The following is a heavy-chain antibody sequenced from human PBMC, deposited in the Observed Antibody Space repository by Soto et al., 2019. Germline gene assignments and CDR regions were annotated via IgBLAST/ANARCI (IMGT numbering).Heavy chain of an antibody. D-gene: IGHD4-17*01. CDR3: ARHWGWDRGSAVTTYDLAANFDY. V-gene: IGHV5-51*01. CDR1: GYSFTSYW. Sequence: GESLKISCKGSGYSFTSYWIGWVRQMPGKGLEWMGIIYPGDSDTRYSPSFQGQVTISADKSISTAYLQWSSLKASDTAMYYCARHWGWDRGSAVTTYDLAANFDYWGQGTLVTVSS. CDR2: IYPGDSDT. J-gene: IGHJ4*02.